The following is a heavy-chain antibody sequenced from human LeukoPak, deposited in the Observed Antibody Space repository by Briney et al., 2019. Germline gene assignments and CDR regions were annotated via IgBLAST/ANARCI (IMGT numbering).Heavy chain of an antibody. CDR1: GYSISSGYY. CDR3: ARGQLERRGGYYYYYMDV. J-gene: IGHJ6*03. CDR2: IYHSGST. V-gene: IGHV4-38-2*02. D-gene: IGHD1-1*01. Sequence: SETLSLTCTVSGYSISSGYYWGWIRQPPGEGLEGRGSIYHSGSTYYNQSLKSRVTISVNTSKNQFSRKLCSVTAADTAVYYCARGQLERRGGYYYYYMDVWGKGTTVTVSS.